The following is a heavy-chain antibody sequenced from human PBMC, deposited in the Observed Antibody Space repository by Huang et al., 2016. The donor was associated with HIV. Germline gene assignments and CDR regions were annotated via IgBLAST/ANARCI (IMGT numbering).Heavy chain of an antibody. CDR2: IKSKTDGGTT. D-gene: IGHD6-19*01. Sequence: EVQLVESGGGLVMPGGSLSLSFPASGFTFSNAWMSWVRQGAGKGLEWVCRIKSKTDGGTTDYAATVKGRFTISRDDSKNTLYLQMNSLKTEDTAVYYCTTESESSGWTMDHDAFDIWGQGTMVTVSS. V-gene: IGHV3-15*01. J-gene: IGHJ3*02. CDR3: TTESESSGWTMDHDAFDI. CDR1: GFTFSNAW.